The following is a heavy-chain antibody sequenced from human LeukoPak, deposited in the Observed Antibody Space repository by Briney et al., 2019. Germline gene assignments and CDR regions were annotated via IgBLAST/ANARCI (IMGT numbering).Heavy chain of an antibody. D-gene: IGHD1-14*01. V-gene: IGHV3-74*01. CDR3: ARLPTGSPLHY. Sequence: GGSLRLSCAASGFTSSSSWMHWVRQAPGKGLVWVSSINSDGSSTRYADSVKGRFTISRDNAKDTLYLQMNSLRAEDTAVYYCARLPTGSPLHYWGQGTLVTVSS. CDR2: INSDGSST. J-gene: IGHJ4*02. CDR1: GFTSSSSW.